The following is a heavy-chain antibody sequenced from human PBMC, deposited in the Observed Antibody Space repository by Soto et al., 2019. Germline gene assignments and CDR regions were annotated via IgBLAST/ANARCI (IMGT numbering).Heavy chain of an antibody. CDR3: ARPRRSLYGSGHNWFDP. D-gene: IGHD3-10*01. CDR2: INHSGST. J-gene: IGHJ5*02. Sequence: SETLSLTCAVYGGSFSGYYWSWIRQPPGKGLEWIGEINHSGSTNYNPSLKSRVTISVDTSKNQFSLKLSSVTAADTAVYYCARPRRSLYGSGHNWFDPWGQGTLVTVSS. CDR1: GGSFSGYY. V-gene: IGHV4-34*01.